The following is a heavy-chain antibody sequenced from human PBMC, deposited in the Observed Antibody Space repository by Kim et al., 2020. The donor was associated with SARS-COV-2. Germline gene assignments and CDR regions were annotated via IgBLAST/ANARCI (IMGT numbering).Heavy chain of an antibody. CDR1: GFTFSSYS. V-gene: IGHV3-21*01. CDR3: AREVRVSGKTHYYYYYGMDV. J-gene: IGHJ6*02. Sequence: GGSLRLSCAASGFTFSSYSMNWVRQAPGKGLEWVSSISSSSSYIYYADSVKGRFTISRDNAKNSLYLQMNSLRAEDTAVYYCAREVRVSGKTHYYYYYGMDVWGQGTTVTVSS. D-gene: IGHD3-10*01. CDR2: ISSSSSYI.